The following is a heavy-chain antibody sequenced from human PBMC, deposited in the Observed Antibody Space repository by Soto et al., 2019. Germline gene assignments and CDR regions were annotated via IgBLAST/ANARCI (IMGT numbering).Heavy chain of an antibody. D-gene: IGHD1-26*01. V-gene: IGHV1-58*01. CDR3: AADLESGSYPGVFGY. J-gene: IGHJ4*02. CDR1: GFTFTSSA. Sequence: GASVKVSCKASGFTFTSSAVQWVRQARGQRLEWIGWIVVGSGNTNYAQKFQERVTITRDMSTSTAYMELSSLRSEDTAVYYCAADLESGSYPGVFGYWGQGTLVTVSS. CDR2: IVVGSGNT.